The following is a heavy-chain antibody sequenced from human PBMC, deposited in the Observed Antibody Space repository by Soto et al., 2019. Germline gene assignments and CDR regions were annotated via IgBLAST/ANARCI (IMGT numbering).Heavy chain of an antibody. CDR1: SGSFIGNY. V-gene: IGHV4-34*01. CDR2: FNHNGNI. CDR3: ARDKITGLFDY. J-gene: IGHJ4*02. Sequence: SETLSLTCAVSSGSFIGNYWSWMRQPPGKGLEWIGEFNHNGNINYNPSLESRATISVDTSKNQFSLKLTSVTAADTAVYYCARDKITGLFDYWGQGTLVTVSS. D-gene: IGHD2-8*02.